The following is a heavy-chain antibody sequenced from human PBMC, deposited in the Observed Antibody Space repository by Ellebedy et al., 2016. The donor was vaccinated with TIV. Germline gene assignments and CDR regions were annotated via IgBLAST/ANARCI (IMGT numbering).Heavy chain of an antibody. CDR1: GFTFSGSD. CDR3: TTAHRGDYFLNCFDY. V-gene: IGHV3-73*01. D-gene: IGHD4-17*01. Sequence: GESLKISCAASGFTFSGSDMHWVRQASGKGLEWVGRIRSKANGYATLYTASVKGRFTISRDDSKRTAYLQMNSLNADDTAVYYCTTAHRGDYFLNCFDYWGQGALVTVSS. CDR2: IRSKANGYAT. J-gene: IGHJ4*02.